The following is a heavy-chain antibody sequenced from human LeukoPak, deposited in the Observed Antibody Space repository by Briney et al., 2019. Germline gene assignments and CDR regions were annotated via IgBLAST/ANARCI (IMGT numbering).Heavy chain of an antibody. CDR1: GVSFSSYG. D-gene: IGHD3-22*01. Sequence: GGSLRLSCAASGVSFSSYGMNWVRQAPGKGLEWVAFIPKDGSITYYAESAKGRFIISRDNSKKTLYLQMDSLRAEDTALYYCAKQRSGYSQILGFDYWGQGTLVTVSS. J-gene: IGHJ4*02. CDR2: IPKDGSIT. V-gene: IGHV3-30*02. CDR3: AKQRSGYSQILGFDY.